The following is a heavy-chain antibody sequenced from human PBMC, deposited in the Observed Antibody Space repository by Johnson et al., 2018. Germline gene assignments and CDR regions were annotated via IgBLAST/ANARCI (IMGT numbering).Heavy chain of an antibody. Sequence: VQLVESGGGLVQXGGSXRLXCAASGFTFSSYAMSWVRQAPGKGLEWVSGISGSGGSTYYADSVKGRFPIPRDNSKNTVYLQMNSLRVEDTAVYYCAKDVGGGGRAHGDAFDIWGQGTMVTVSS. D-gene: IGHD3-16*01. CDR2: ISGSGGST. J-gene: IGHJ3*02. CDR3: AKDVGGGGRAHGDAFDI. CDR1: GFTFSSYA. V-gene: IGHV3-23*04.